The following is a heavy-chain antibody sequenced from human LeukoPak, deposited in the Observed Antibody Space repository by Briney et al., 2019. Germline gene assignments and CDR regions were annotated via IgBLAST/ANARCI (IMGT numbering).Heavy chain of an antibody. Sequence: SETLSLTCTVSRGSISSSSYYWGWIRQPPGKGLEWIGSIYYSGSTYYNPSLKSRVTISVDTSKNQFSLKLSSVTAADTAVYYCARGEYGWYNAFDIWGQGTMVTVSS. J-gene: IGHJ3*02. CDR3: ARGEYGWYNAFDI. CDR1: RGSISSSSYY. D-gene: IGHD6-19*01. CDR2: IYYSGST. V-gene: IGHV4-39*07.